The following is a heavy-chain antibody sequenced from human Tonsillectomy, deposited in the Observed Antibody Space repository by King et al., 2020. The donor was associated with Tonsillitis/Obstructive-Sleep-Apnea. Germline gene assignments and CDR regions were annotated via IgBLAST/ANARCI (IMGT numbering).Heavy chain of an antibody. CDR2: SRTKANNYAT. Sequence: VQLVESGGGLVQPGGSLKLSCAASGFTFSGSTMHWVRQAPGKGLAWVGRSRTKANNYATTCDASVKGRFTISRDDSKNTAYLQMNSLKTEDTAVYYCTPAVPAEGGCWGQGALVTVSS. D-gene: IGHD3-16*01. CDR1: GFTFSGST. CDR3: TPAVPAEGGC. J-gene: IGHJ4*02. V-gene: IGHV3-73*01.